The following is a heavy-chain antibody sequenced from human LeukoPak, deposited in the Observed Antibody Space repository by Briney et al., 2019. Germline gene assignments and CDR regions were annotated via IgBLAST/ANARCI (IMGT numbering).Heavy chain of an antibody. Sequence: GGSLRLSCAASGFTFSSYAMHWVRQAPGKGLEWVAVISYDGSNKYYADSVKGRFTISRDNSKNTLYLQMNSLSAEDTAVYYCARDQDGYWGQGTLVTVSS. CDR2: ISYDGSNK. CDR1: GFTFSSYA. CDR3: ARDQDGY. V-gene: IGHV3-30*04. J-gene: IGHJ4*02.